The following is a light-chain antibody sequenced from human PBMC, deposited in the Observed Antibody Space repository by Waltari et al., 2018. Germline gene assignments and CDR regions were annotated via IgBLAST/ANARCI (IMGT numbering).Light chain of an antibody. Sequence: QSVLTQPASVSGSPGQSIIISCTGTYNDIGGYNSVSWFQQSPGKAPKLLLYDVSSRPSGVSNRFSGSKSGSTASLTVSGLQADDEADYYCGAYTSDSTLIFGGGTKLTVL. V-gene: IGLV2-14*03. CDR1: YNDIGGYNS. J-gene: IGLJ2*01. CDR3: GAYTSDSTLI. CDR2: DVS.